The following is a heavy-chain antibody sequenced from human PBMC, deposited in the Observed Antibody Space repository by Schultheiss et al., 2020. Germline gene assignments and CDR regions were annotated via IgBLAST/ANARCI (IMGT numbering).Heavy chain of an antibody. CDR3: AKGGGYSYGKGGMDV. D-gene: IGHD5-18*01. J-gene: IGHJ6*02. CDR1: GFTFSSYG. CDR2: IWYDGSNK. V-gene: IGHV3-30*02. Sequence: GGSLRLSCAASGFTFSSYGMHWVRQAPGKGLEWVAVIWYDGSNKYYADSVKGRFTISRDNSKNTLYLQMNSLRAEDTAVYYCAKGGGYSYGKGGMDVWGQGTTVTVSS.